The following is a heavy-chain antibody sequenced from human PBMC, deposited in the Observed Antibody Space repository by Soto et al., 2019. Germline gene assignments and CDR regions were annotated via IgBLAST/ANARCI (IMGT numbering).Heavy chain of an antibody. V-gene: IGHV3-74*01. CDR1: GFPFSNSW. Sequence: EVQLVESGGGLVQPGGSLRLSCAASGFPFSNSWMSWVRQAPGKGLVWVSRINGEGSSTNYADSVKGRFTISRDNAMKTLHLQMNSLRVEDTAVYYCVRDFRWGQGTLVTVSS. J-gene: IGHJ4*02. CDR3: VRDFR. CDR2: INGEGSST.